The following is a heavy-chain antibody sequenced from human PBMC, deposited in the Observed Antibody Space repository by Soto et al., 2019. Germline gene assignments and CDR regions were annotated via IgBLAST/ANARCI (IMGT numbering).Heavy chain of an antibody. CDR3: GRLTSTYSGSYYGGGFFDT. V-gene: IGHV4-39*01. CDR2: IFYTGSA. CDR1: GDSISNTAYY. Sequence: QLQLQESGPGLVKPSETLSLTCNVSGDSISNTAYYWGWIRQTPGKGLEWIGSIFYTGSAYYNSSLKSRVTISVDTSNYQFYLQLLSVAAADTAIYYCGRLTSTYSGSYYGGGFFDTWGQGSLVTVSS. D-gene: IGHD6-13*01. J-gene: IGHJ5*02.